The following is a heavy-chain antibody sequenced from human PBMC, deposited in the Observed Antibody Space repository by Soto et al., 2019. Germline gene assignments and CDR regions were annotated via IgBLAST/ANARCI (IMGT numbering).Heavy chain of an antibody. Sequence: PSETLSLTCTVSGGSISSGDYYWSWIRQPPGKGLEWIGYIYYSGSTYYNPSLKSRVTISVDTSKNQFSLKLSSVTAADTAVYYCARASYDYVWGSYRFDYWGQGTLVTVSS. J-gene: IGHJ4*02. CDR2: IYYSGST. V-gene: IGHV4-30-4*01. CDR1: GGSISSGDYY. D-gene: IGHD3-16*02. CDR3: ARASYDYVWGSYRFDY.